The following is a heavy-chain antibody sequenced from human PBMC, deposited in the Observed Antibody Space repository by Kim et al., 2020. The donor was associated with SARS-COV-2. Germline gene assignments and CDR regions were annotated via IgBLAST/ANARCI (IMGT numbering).Heavy chain of an antibody. J-gene: IGHJ4*02. CDR2: ISYDGSNK. CDR3: AKDLLYYYDSSGYAFDY. D-gene: IGHD3-22*01. CDR1: GFTFSSYG. Sequence: GGSLRLSCAASGFTFSSYGMHWVRQAPGKGLEWVAVISYDGSNKYYADSVKGRFTISRDNSKNTLYLQMNSLRAEDTAVYYCAKDLLYYYDSSGYAFDYWGQGTLVTVSS. V-gene: IGHV3-30*18.